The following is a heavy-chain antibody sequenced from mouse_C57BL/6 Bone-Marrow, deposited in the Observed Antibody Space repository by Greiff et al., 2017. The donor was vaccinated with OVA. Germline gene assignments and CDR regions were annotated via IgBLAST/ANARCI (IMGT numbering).Heavy chain of an antibody. CDR1: GYTFTSYW. J-gene: IGHJ2*01. CDR2: IDPSDSET. Sequence: QVQLQQPGAELVRPGSSVKLCCKASGYTFTSYWMHWVKQRPIQGLEWIGNIDPSDSETHYNQKFKDKATLTVDKSSSTAYMQLSSLTSEDSAVYYCARFGNWDGDYWGQGTTLTVSS. CDR3: ARFGNWDGDY. D-gene: IGHD4-1*01. V-gene: IGHV1-52*01.